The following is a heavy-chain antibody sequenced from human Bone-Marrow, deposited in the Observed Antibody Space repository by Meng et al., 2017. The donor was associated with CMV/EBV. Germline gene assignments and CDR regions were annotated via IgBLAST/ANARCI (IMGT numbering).Heavy chain of an antibody. J-gene: IGHJ4*02. D-gene: IGHD6-19*01. CDR2: INPSGGTT. Sequence: GESLKISCKASGYTFTSYYIHWVRQAPGQGLEWMGIINPSGGTTTYAQRFKGRVTMTRDTSPSTVYMELSSLISEDTAVYYCATELDSSGWTPPGYWGQGTLVTVSS. CDR1: GYTFTSYY. CDR3: ATELDSSGWTPPGY. V-gene: IGHV1-46*01.